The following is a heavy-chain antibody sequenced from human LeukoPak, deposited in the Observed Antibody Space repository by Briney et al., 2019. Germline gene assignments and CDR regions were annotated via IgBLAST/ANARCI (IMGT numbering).Heavy chain of an antibody. Sequence: GGSLRLSCAASGFTFSSYEMNWVRQAPGKGLEWVSYISSSGSTIYYADSVKGRFTISRDNAKNSLYLQMNSLRAGDTAVYYCARDRARGVRGVIRDYGMDVWGQGTTVTVSS. V-gene: IGHV3-48*03. D-gene: IGHD3-10*01. J-gene: IGHJ6*02. CDR1: GFTFSSYE. CDR2: ISSSGSTI. CDR3: ARDRARGVRGVIRDYGMDV.